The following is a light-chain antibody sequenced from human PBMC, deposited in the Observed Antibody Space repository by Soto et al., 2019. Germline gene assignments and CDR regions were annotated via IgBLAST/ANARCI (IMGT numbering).Light chain of an antibody. V-gene: IGLV2-8*01. CDR3: SSYAGSNNWAV. J-gene: IGLJ3*02. Sequence: QCALTQPPSGSGSPGQSVTISCTGTSSDVGGYNYVSWYQQHPGKAPKLIIYEDTKRPSGVPDRFTGSKSGNTASLTVSGLQAEDEADYYCSSYAGSNNWAVFGGGTKVTVL. CDR1: SSDVGGYNY. CDR2: EDT.